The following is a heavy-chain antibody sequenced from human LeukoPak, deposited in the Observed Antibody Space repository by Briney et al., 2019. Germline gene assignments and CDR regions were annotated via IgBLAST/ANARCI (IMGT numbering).Heavy chain of an antibody. Sequence: SETLSLTCAVYGGSFSGYYWSWIRQPPGKGLEWIGEINHSGSTNYNPSLKSRVTISVDTSKNQFSLKLSSVTAADTAVYYCARTVPIVVGPNGTEPSFDYWGQGTLVTVSS. D-gene: IGHD2-15*01. J-gene: IGHJ4*02. CDR3: ARTVPIVVGPNGTEPSFDY. CDR1: GGSFSGYY. V-gene: IGHV4-34*01. CDR2: INHSGST.